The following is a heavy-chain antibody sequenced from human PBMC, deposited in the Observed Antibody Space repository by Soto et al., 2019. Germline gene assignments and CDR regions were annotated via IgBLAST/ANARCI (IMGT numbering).Heavy chain of an antibody. V-gene: IGHV4-30-2*01. D-gene: IGHD5-18*01. Sequence: SETLSLTCAVSGGSISSGGYSWSWIRQPPGKGLEWIGYIYHSGSTYYNPSLKNRVTISVDRSKNQFSLKLSSVTAADTAVYYCARGGGYSYGTWGQGTLVTVSS. J-gene: IGHJ5*02. CDR2: IYHSGST. CDR3: ARGGGYSYGT. CDR1: GGSISSGGYS.